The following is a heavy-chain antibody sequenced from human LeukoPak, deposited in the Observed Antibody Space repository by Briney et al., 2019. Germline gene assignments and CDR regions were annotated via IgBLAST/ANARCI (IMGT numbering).Heavy chain of an antibody. CDR2: IYYSGST. CDR3: ARLAVAGTGPFDY. J-gene: IGHJ4*02. CDR1: GGSISSYY. D-gene: IGHD6-19*01. V-gene: IGHV4-59*01. Sequence: SETLSLTCTVSGGSISSYYWSWIRQPPGKGLEWIGYIYYSGSTNYNPSLKSRVTMSVDTSKNQLSLKLSSVTAADTAVYYCARLAVAGTGPFDYWGQGTLVTVSS.